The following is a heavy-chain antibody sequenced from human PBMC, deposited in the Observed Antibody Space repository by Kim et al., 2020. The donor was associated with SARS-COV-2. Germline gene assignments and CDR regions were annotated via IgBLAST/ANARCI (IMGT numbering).Heavy chain of an antibody. CDR3: AKDFTPSMIVVVPNWFDP. CDR2: ISGSGGST. J-gene: IGHJ5*02. D-gene: IGHD3-22*01. V-gene: IGHV3-23*01. Sequence: LSLTCAASGFTFSSYAMSWVRQAPGKGLEWGSAISGSGGSTYYADSVKGRFTISRDNSKNTLYLQMNSLRAEDTAVYYCAKDFTPSMIVVVPNWFDPWGQGALVTVSS. CDR1: GFTFSSYA.